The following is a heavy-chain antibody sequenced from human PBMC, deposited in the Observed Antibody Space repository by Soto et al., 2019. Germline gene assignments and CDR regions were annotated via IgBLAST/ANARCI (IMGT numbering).Heavy chain of an antibody. J-gene: IGHJ6*02. V-gene: IGHV3-13*01. CDR3: ARTDRDLYGLDV. Sequence: EVQLVESGGGLVRPGGYLRLSCEASGFTFRNYDMHWVRQGTGKGLEWVSGISAAGDSDFADSVEGRFTISRENAKYSVVLQMTSLRVGDTAVYYCARTDRDLYGLDVWVHRTTVIAS. CDR2: ISAAGDS. CDR1: GFTFRNYD.